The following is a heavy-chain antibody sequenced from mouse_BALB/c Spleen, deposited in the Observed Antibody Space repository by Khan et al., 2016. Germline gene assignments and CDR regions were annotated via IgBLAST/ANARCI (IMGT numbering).Heavy chain of an antibody. D-gene: IGHD2-1*01. CDR2: IDPENGAT. V-gene: IGHV14-4*02. CDR1: GFNIKDYY. CDR3: NAIYYGNYIYFDY. Sequence: VQLKQSGAELVRSGASVRLSCTASGFNIKDYYMHWVKQRPEQGLEWIGWIDPENGATEYAPKFQGKATMTADTSSNTAYLKLSSLTSEDTAVYYCNAIYYGNYIYFDYWGQGTTLTVSS. J-gene: IGHJ2*01.